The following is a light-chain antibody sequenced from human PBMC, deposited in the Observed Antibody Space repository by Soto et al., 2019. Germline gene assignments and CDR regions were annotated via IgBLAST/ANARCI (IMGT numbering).Light chain of an antibody. Sequence: ELVLTQSPGTLSLSPGERTTLSCRASQSVHSNYLAWYQQKPGQAPGLLIYRASSRATGIPDRVNGSGSGTDFPGTISRLEAEDFAVYYCEQYGSLPLTFGGRTKVEIK. J-gene: IGKJ4*01. CDR2: RAS. CDR3: EQYGSLPLT. CDR1: QSVHSNY. V-gene: IGKV3-20*01.